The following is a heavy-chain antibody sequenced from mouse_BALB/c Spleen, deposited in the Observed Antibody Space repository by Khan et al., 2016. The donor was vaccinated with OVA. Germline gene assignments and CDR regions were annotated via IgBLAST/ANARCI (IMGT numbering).Heavy chain of an antibody. Sequence: EVELVESGGGLVKPGGSLKLSCAASGFTFSNYAMSWVRQSPGKRLEWVASISSGDSTYYPASVKARFNISKDNARNILYLQMSSLRSEDTAMYYCARDYCFAYWGQGTLVTVSA. J-gene: IGHJ3*01. CDR2: ISSGDST. V-gene: IGHV5-6-5*01. CDR1: GFTFSNYA. CDR3: ARDYCFAY.